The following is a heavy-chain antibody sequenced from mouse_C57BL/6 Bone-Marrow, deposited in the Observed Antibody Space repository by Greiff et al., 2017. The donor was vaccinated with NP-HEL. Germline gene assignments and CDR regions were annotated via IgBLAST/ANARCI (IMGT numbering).Heavy chain of an antibody. CDR1: GYTFTDYY. CDR3: AARWLLRAYAMDY. J-gene: IGHJ4*01. CDR2: INPNNGGT. Sequence: EVQLQQSGPELVKPGASVKISCKASGYTFTDYYMNWVKQSHGKSLEWIGDINPNNGGTSYNQKFKGKATLTVDKSSSTAYMELRSLTSEDSAVYYCAARWLLRAYAMDYWGQGTSVTVSS. V-gene: IGHV1-26*01. D-gene: IGHD2-3*01.